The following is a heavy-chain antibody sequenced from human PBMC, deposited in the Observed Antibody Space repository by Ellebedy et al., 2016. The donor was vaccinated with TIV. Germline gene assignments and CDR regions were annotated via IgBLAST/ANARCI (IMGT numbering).Heavy chain of an antibody. V-gene: IGHV3-74*01. CDR3: GRDDRYGLDV. J-gene: IGHJ6*02. Sequence: PGGSLRLSCAASGFTFSRYWMHWVRQAPGKGLVWVSHINSDGSSTTYADSVKGRFTISRDNAKDTVYLQMNSLRAEDTAVYYCGRDDRYGLDVWGQGTTVIVSS. CDR1: GFTFSRYW. CDR2: INSDGSST.